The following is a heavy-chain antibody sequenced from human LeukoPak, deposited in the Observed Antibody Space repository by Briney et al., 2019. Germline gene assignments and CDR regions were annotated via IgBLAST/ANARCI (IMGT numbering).Heavy chain of an antibody. CDR1: GGTISSYV. CDR2: IIPILGIA. D-gene: IGHD3-10*01. CDR3: ARALVRGGDGFDP. Sequence: ASVKVSCKASGGTISSYVISWVRQAPGQGLEWMGRIIPILGIANYAQKFQGRVTITADKSTSTAYMELSSLRSEDTAVYYCARALVRGGDGFDPWGQGTLVTVSS. V-gene: IGHV1-69*04. J-gene: IGHJ5*02.